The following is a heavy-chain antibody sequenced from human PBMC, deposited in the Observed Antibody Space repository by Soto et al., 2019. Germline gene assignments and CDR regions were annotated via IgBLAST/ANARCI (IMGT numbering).Heavy chain of an antibody. CDR2: ISSDSRYI. V-gene: IGHV3-48*02. CDR3: ARIKLVDFFFINVDVYDMDV. J-gene: IGHJ6*02. CDR1: GFTLSNYA. Sequence: TGGSLRLSCAASGFTLSNYAVNWVRQAPGRGLEWVSYISSDSRYIYHGDSVKGRFTISRDNARNSVDLQMNSLRDEDTAVYYWARIKLVDFFFINVDVYDMDVWGQGTPVTVSS. D-gene: IGHD2-15*01.